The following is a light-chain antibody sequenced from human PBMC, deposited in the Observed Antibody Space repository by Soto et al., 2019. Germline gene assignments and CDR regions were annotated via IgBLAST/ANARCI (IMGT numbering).Light chain of an antibody. CDR2: ATS. V-gene: IGKV3-20*01. CDR1: QSVSSSY. J-gene: IGKJ2*01. Sequence: EIVLTQSPGTLSLSPGERATLSCRASQSVSSSYLAWYQQKPGQPPRLLIYATSSRATGIPDGFSGSGSGTDFTLTISRLEPEDFAVYYCQQYDNSLYTFGQGTKLEIK. CDR3: QQYDNSLYT.